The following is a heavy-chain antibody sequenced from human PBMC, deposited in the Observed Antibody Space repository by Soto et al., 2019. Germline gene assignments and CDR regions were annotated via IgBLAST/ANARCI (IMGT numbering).Heavy chain of an antibody. CDR3: ARVPRESEMSPEGFDY. J-gene: IGHJ4*02. V-gene: IGHV1-69*12. Sequence: QVQLVQSGAEVKKPGSSVKVSCKASGGTFSSYAISWVRQAPGQGLEWMGGIIPIFGTANYAQKFQGRVTITAAESTSPAYMELTSLRSEDTAVYYCARVPRESEMSPEGFDYWGQGTLVTVSS. CDR1: GGTFSSYA. CDR2: IIPIFGTA.